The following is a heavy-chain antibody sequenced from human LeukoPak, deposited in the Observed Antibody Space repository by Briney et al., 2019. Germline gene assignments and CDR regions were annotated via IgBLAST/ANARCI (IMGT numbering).Heavy chain of an antibody. CDR1: GGSISSYY. V-gene: IGHV4-59*01. J-gene: IGHJ5*02. CDR2: IYYSGRT. Sequence: SETLSLTSTVSGGSISSYYWSWLRQPPGKGLEWIGHIYYSGRTNYNPSLKSRVTISGDTAKNQFSLKLSSVTAADTAVYYCARDGPYYYDSSGYYPSGAHLRFDPWGQGTLVTVSS. D-gene: IGHD3-22*01. CDR3: ARDGPYYYDSSGYYPSGAHLRFDP.